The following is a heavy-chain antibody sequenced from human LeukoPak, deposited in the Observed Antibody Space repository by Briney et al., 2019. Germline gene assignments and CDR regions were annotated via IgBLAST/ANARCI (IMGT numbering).Heavy chain of an antibody. CDR2: IKSKSDGETT. Sequence: GGSLRLSCAASGLTFSYDWMTWVRQAPGKGLEWVGRIKSKSDGETTDYAAPVKGRFTISRDDSRDMLYLQMSSLRSDDTGIYYCTRERYCASSTCPGAFDLWGQGTVVTVSS. D-gene: IGHD2-2*01. CDR3: TRERYCASSTCPGAFDL. V-gene: IGHV3-15*01. J-gene: IGHJ3*01. CDR1: GLTFSYDW.